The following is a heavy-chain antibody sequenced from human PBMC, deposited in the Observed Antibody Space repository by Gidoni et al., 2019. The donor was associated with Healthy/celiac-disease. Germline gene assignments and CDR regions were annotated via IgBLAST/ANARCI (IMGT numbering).Heavy chain of an antibody. CDR2: ISSSGSTI. Sequence: EVQLVESGGGLVQPGGALRLSCAASGLTFSSYEMNWVRQAPGKGLEWVSYISSSGSTIYYADSVKGRFTISRDNAKNSLYLQMNSLRAEDTAVYYCARQELDIVVVPAAIAFDYWGQGTLVTVSS. V-gene: IGHV3-48*03. J-gene: IGHJ4*02. CDR1: GLTFSSYE. D-gene: IGHD2-2*03. CDR3: ARQELDIVVVPAAIAFDY.